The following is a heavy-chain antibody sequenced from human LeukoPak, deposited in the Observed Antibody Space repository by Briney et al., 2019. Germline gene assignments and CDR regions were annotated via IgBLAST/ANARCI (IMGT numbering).Heavy chain of an antibody. Sequence: PSETLSLTCSASGASTSDKYWSWIRQSPGRTLEWIGHIYNGGNTKYNPSLTSRVTISVDTSKNQFSLSLTSVTAADTAMYYCAQTTGWPGFDFWGPGALVTVSS. J-gene: IGHJ4*02. V-gene: IGHV4-59*08. CDR2: IYNGGNT. CDR1: GASTSDKY. CDR3: AQTTGWPGFDF. D-gene: IGHD6-19*01.